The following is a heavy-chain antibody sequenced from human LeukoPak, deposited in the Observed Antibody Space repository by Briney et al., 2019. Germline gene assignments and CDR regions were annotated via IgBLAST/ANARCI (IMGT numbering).Heavy chain of an antibody. D-gene: IGHD6-13*01. CDR3: ARPIRSSWDSYWFDP. Sequence: ASVKVSCKASGYTFTSYDINWVRQATGQGLEWMGWMNPNSGNTGYAQKFQGRVTMTRNTSISTAYMEVSSLRSADTAVYYCARPIRSSWDSYWFDPWGQGTLVTVSS. J-gene: IGHJ5*02. CDR2: MNPNSGNT. V-gene: IGHV1-8*01. CDR1: GYTFTSYD.